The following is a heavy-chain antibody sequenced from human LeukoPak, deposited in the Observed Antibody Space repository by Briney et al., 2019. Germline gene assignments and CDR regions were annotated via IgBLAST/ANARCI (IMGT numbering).Heavy chain of an antibody. CDR3: ARDDCSGGSCYPHDAFDI. V-gene: IGHV3-30*19. D-gene: IGHD2-15*01. J-gene: IGHJ3*02. Sequence: GGSLRLSCAASGFTFSSYDIHWVRQAPGKGLEWVAVISYDGSNKYYADSVKGRFTISRDNSKNTLYLQMNSLRAEDTAVYYCARDDCSGGSCYPHDAFDIWGQGTMVTVSS. CDR2: ISYDGSNK. CDR1: GFTFSSYD.